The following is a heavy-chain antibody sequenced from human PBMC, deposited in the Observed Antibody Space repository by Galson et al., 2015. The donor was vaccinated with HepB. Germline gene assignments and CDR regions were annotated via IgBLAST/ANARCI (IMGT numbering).Heavy chain of an antibody. D-gene: IGHD5-12*01. CDR2: ISNDGSHK. CDR1: GFTFSTYF. CDR3: AKGGYSGFNRPLGD. Sequence: SLRLSCAGSGFTFSTYFMHWVRQAPGKGLEWVAVISNDGSHKHYADSVQGRFTISRDNSKNTLYLQTNSLRAEDTAVYYCAKGGYSGFNRPLGDWGQGTLVTVSS. J-gene: IGHJ4*02. V-gene: IGHV3-30*04.